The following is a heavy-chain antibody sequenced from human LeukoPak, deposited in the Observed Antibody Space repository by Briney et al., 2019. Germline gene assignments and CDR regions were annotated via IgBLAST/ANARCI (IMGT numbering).Heavy chain of an antibody. Sequence: SETLSLTCTVSGGSISSGDYYWSWIRQPPGKGLEWIGYIYYSGSTYYNPSLKSRVTISVDTSKNQFSLKLSSVTAADTAVYYCARGPKYYYYYMDVWGKGTTVTVSS. V-gene: IGHV4-30-4*08. J-gene: IGHJ6*03. CDR2: IYYSGST. CDR1: GGSISSGDYY. CDR3: ARGPKYYYYYMDV.